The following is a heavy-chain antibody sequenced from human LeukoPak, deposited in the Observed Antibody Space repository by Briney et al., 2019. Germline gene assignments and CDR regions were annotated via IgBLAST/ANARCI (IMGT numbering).Heavy chain of an antibody. CDR3: ARDYYDYVWGSYRYTGPPDY. CDR1: GFTFSSYA. J-gene: IGHJ4*02. D-gene: IGHD3-16*02. V-gene: IGHV3-64*01. CDR2: ISSNGGST. Sequence: PGGSLRLSCAASGFTFSSYAMHWVRQAPGKGLEYVSGISSNGGSTYCANSVKGRFTISRDNSKNTLYLQMVSLRAEDMAVYYCARDYYDYVWGSYRYTGPPDYWGQGTLVTVSS.